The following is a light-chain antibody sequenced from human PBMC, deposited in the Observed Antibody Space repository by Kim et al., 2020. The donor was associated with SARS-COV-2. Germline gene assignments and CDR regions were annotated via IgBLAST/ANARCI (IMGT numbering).Light chain of an antibody. CDR3: NSRDSSGNHLV. CDR1: SLRSYY. CDR2: GKN. V-gene: IGLV3-19*01. J-gene: IGLJ1*01. Sequence: SELTQDPAVSLALGQTVRITCQGDSLRSYYASWYQQKPGQAPVLVIYGKNNRPSGIPDRFSGSSSGNTASLTITGAQAEDEADYYCNSRDSSGNHLVFG.